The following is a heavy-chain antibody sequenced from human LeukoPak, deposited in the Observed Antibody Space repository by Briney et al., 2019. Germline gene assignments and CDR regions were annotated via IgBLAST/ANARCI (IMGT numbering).Heavy chain of an antibody. J-gene: IGHJ6*03. CDR2: IYYSGST. Sequence: SETLSLTCTVSGGSISSYYWSWIRQPPGKGLEWIGYIYYSGSTNYNPSPKSRVTISVDTSKNQFSLKLSSVTAADTAVYYCARVGMVRGVIDPYYYYYMDVWGKGTTVTISS. V-gene: IGHV4-59*01. CDR3: ARVGMVRGVIDPYYYYYMDV. D-gene: IGHD3-10*01. CDR1: GGSISSYY.